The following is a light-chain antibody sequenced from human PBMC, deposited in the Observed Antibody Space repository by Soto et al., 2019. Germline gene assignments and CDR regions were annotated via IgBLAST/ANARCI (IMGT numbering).Light chain of an antibody. CDR3: GTWDSSLSAVL. Sequence: QPVLTQPPSLSAAPGQKVTISCSGSSSNIGSNHVSWYQQFPGTAPKLLIYENNKRPSGIPDRFSGSKSGTSATLGITGLQTGDEADYYCGTWDSSLSAVLFGGGTKVTVL. V-gene: IGLV1-51*02. CDR2: ENN. CDR1: SSNIGSNH. J-gene: IGLJ2*01.